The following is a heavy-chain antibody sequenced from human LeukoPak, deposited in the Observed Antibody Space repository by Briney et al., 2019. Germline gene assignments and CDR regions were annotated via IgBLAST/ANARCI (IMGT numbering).Heavy chain of an antibody. V-gene: IGHV3-33*06. CDR2: IWYDGNNK. D-gene: IGHD3-10*01. CDR1: GFTFSSYR. Sequence: TGGSLRLSCAASGFTFSSYRMSWVRQAPGKGLEWVAVIWYDGNNKYYTDSVKGRFTISRDNSKNTLFLQMNSLRAEDTAVYYCAKDRMVRGAVEYFQHWGQGTLVTVSS. CDR3: AKDRMVRGAVEYFQH. J-gene: IGHJ1*01.